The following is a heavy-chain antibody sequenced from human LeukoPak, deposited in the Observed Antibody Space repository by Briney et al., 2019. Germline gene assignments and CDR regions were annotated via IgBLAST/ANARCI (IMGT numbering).Heavy chain of an antibody. J-gene: IGHJ4*02. V-gene: IGHV4-34*01. D-gene: IGHD3-3*02. CDR1: GGSFSGYY. CDR2: INHSGST. Sequence: ASETLSLTCAVYGGSFSGYYWSWIRQPPGKGLEWIGEINHSGSTNYNPSLKSRVTISVDTSKNQFSLKLSSVTAADTAVYYCARSLADYRGQGTLVTVSS. CDR3: ARSLADY.